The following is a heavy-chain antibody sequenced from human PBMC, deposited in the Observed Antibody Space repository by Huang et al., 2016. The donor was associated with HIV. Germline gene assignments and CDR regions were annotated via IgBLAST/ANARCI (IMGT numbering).Heavy chain of an antibody. CDR2: IQYDESNK. CDR1: GFTSSSHG. D-gene: IGHD6-19*01. CDR3: VKETVQWLVTY. J-gene: IGHJ4*02. Sequence: QVQVVESGGGVVQPGGSLRLSCAASGFTSSSHGMHWVRQAPGKGMEWVAFIQYDESNKYFADSVKGRFTMSRDNSKNPLYLQMNSLRGEDTAVYYCVKETVQWLVTYWGQGTLVTVSS. V-gene: IGHV3-30*02.